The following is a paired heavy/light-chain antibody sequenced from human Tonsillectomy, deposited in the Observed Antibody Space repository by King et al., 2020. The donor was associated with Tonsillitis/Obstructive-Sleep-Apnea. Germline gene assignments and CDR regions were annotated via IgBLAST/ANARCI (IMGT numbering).Light chain of an antibody. V-gene: IGLV1-44*01. CDR1: SSNIGSDT. CDR3: AAWDDSLDGYV. Sequence: QSVLTQPPSASGTPGQRVTISCSGSSSNIGSDTVNWFQQLPGTAPKLLIYSNNQRPSGVPDRFSGSKSATSASLAISGLQSEDEADYYCAAWDDSLDGYVFGTGTKVTVL. CDR2: SNN. J-gene: IGLJ1*01.
Heavy chain of an antibody. J-gene: IGHJ4*02. D-gene: IGHD3-9*01. CDR1: GFTFDDYA. CDR3: AKDRTYDILTGPDC. CDR2: ISWNSGSL. Sequence: EVQLVESGGGLVQPGRSLRLSCAASGFTFDDYAMHWVRQAPGKGLEWVSGISWNSGSLGYADSVKGRFTISRDNAKNSLYLQMNSLRAEDTALYYCAKDRTYDILTGPDCWGQGTLVTVSS. V-gene: IGHV3-9*01.